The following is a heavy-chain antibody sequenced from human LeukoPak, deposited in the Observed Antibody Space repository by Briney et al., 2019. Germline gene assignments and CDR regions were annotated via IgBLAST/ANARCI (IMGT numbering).Heavy chain of an antibody. CDR3: ARVGGRDGYNSDY. D-gene: IGHD5-24*01. CDR2: ISTYNGHT. CDR1: GYPFINYA. J-gene: IGHJ4*02. Sequence: ASVKVSCKASGYPFINYAITWVRQAPGQGLEWMGWISTYNGHTNYAQKLQGRVTMTTDTSTSTTYMELRSLRSDDTAVYYCARVGGRDGYNSDYWGQGTLVTVSS. V-gene: IGHV1-18*01.